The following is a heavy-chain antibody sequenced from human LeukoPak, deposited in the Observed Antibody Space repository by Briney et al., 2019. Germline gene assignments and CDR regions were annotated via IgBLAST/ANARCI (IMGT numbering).Heavy chain of an antibody. CDR1: GGTFSSYD. Sequence: ASVKVSCKASGGTFSSYDISWVRQAPGQGLEWMGGITPIFGTPNYAQKFQGRVTITADESTSTAYMELSSLRSEDTAVYYCARGWLAETTVVTPYNYWGQGTLVTVSS. CDR2: ITPIFGTP. J-gene: IGHJ4*02. V-gene: IGHV1-69*13. CDR3: ARGWLAETTVVTPYNY. D-gene: IGHD4-23*01.